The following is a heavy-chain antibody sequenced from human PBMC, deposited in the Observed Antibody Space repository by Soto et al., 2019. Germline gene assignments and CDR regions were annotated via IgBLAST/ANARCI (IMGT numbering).Heavy chain of an antibody. CDR3: AKDHSGSPPMNYYGMDV. J-gene: IGHJ6*02. D-gene: IGHD3-10*01. CDR1: GFTFSSYG. CDR2: ISYDGSNK. Sequence: PGGSLRLSCAASGFTFSSYGMHWVRQAPGKGLEWVAVISYDGSNKYYADSVKGRFTISRDNSENTLYLQMNSLRAEDTAVYYCAKDHSGSPPMNYYGMDVWGRGTTVTVSS. V-gene: IGHV3-30*18.